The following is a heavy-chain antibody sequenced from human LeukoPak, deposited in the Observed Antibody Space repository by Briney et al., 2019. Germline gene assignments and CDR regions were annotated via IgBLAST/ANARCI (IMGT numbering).Heavy chain of an antibody. J-gene: IGHJ4*02. CDR2: TGDSDT. CDR3: ARHFGTGTPFDY. D-gene: IGHD3/OR15-3a*01. Sequence: GESLKISCQGSGYRFSNYWIAWVRQVPGKGLEWMGVTGDSDTRYSPSFEGQGTMSVDKSINTAYLQWSSLKASDTAMYYCARHFGTGTPFDYWGQGTLVTVSS. V-gene: IGHV5-51*01. CDR1: GYRFSNYW.